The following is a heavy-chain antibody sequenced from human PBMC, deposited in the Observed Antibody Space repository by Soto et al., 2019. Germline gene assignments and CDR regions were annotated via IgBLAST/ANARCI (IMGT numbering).Heavy chain of an antibody. CDR3: ARAGDSSGPVALGY. CDR1: GGSIGSSDYY. D-gene: IGHD6-19*01. CDR2: IYDSGST. J-gene: IGHJ4*02. Sequence: PSETLSLTCTVSGGSIGSSDYYWGWIRQPPGKGLEWIGNIYDSGSTYYNPSLKSRVTISVDRSKNQFSLKMSSVTAADTAVYYCARAGDSSGPVALGYWGQGTLVTVSS. V-gene: IGHV4-39*07.